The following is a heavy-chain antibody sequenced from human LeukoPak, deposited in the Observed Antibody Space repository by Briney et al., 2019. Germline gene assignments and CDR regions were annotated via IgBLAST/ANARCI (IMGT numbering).Heavy chain of an antibody. Sequence: SETLSLTCTVSGGSISSYYWSWIRQPPGKGLEWIGEINHSGSTNYNPSLKSRVTISVDTSKNQFSLKLSSVTAADTAVYYCARLIPGPYYDILTGYLNYYYYYYMDVWGKGTTVTISS. CDR3: ARLIPGPYYDILTGYLNYYYYYYMDV. J-gene: IGHJ6*03. D-gene: IGHD3-9*01. CDR2: INHSGST. V-gene: IGHV4-34*01. CDR1: GGSISSYY.